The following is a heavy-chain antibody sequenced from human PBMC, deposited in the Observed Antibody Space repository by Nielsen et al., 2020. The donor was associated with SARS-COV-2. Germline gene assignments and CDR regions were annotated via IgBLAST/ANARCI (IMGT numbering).Heavy chain of an antibody. CDR2: ISSSSSTI. Sequence: GESLKISCAASGFTFSSYSMNWVRQAPGKGLEWVSYISSSSSTIYYADSVKGRFTISRENAKNSLYLQMNSLRDEDTAVYYCARVGVMGSGWYKAPPAYWGQGTLVTVSS. J-gene: IGHJ4*02. V-gene: IGHV3-48*02. CDR1: GFTFSSYS. D-gene: IGHD6-19*01. CDR3: ARVGVMGSGWYKAPPAY.